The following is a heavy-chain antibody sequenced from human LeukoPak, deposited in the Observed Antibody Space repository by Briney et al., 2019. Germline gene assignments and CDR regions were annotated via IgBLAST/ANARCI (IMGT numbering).Heavy chain of an antibody. D-gene: IGHD4-23*01. Sequence: SQSLSLTCTVSGGSISSSGYYWSWIRQYPGKGLEWIGYIYYSGSTYYNPSLKSRVTISADTSKNQFSLRLSSVTAADTAVYYCARDGNYYFDYWGQGTLVTVSS. CDR3: ARDGNYYFDY. V-gene: IGHV4-31*03. J-gene: IGHJ4*02. CDR1: GGSISSSGYY. CDR2: IYYSGST.